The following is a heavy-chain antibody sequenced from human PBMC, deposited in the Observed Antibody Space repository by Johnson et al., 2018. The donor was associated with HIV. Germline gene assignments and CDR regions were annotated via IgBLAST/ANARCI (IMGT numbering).Heavy chain of an antibody. CDR1: GFTFSNAW. D-gene: IGHD5-24*01. CDR2: IYSGGTT. CDR3: ARDQWMAGDAFDI. Sequence: VHLVESGGGVVQPGRSLRLSCAASGFTFSNAWMSWVRQAPGKGLEWVSVIYSGGTTYYADSVKGRFTISRDDSQNTAYLQMNRLRAEDTAVYYCARDQWMAGDAFDIWGQGTVVTVSS. V-gene: IGHV3-66*01. J-gene: IGHJ3*02.